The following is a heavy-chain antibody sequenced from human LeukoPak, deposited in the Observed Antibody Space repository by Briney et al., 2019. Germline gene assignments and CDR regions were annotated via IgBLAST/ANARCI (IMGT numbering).Heavy chain of an antibody. CDR2: IYYSGST. CDR3: ARADSVVVPAATSGAFDI. Sequence: SETLSLTCTVSGGSISSGDYYWSWIRQPPGKGLEWIGYIYYSGSTYYNPSLKSRVTISVDTSKNQFSLKLSSVTAADTDVYYCARADSVVVPAATSGAFDIWGQGTMVTVSS. V-gene: IGHV4-30-4*08. J-gene: IGHJ3*02. CDR1: GGSISSGDYY. D-gene: IGHD2-2*01.